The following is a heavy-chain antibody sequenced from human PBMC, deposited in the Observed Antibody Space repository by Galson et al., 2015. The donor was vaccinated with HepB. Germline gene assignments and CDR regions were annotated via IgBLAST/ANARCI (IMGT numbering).Heavy chain of an antibody. CDR1: GLTVSSNY. CDR3: ARLAAAGSYYFDS. Sequence: FLRLSCAASGLTVSSNYMSWVRQAPGKGLEWVSVIYSGGSTYYADSVKGRFTISRDNSKNTLYLQMNSLRAEDTAVYYCARLAAAGSYYFDSWGQGTLVTLSS. CDR2: IYSGGST. J-gene: IGHJ4*02. D-gene: IGHD6-13*01. V-gene: IGHV3-53*01.